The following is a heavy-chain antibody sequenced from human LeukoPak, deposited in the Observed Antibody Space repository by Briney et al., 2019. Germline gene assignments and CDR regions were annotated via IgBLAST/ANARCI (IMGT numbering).Heavy chain of an antibody. V-gene: IGHV3-9*01. CDR1: GFTFDDYA. CDR3: AKEGYCSSTSCYWFDY. Sequence: GRSLRLSCAASGFTFDDYAMHWVRQAPGKGLEWVSGISWNSGSIGYADSVKGRFTISRDNAKNSLYLQMNSLRAGDTALYYCAKEGYCSSTSCYWFDYWGQGTLVTVSS. CDR2: ISWNSGSI. D-gene: IGHD2-2*01. J-gene: IGHJ4*02.